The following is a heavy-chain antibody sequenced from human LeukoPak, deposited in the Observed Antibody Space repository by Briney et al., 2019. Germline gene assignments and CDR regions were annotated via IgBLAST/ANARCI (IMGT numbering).Heavy chain of an antibody. J-gene: IGHJ4*02. D-gene: IGHD2-2*01. CDR3: ARESSSSWSADDY. CDR1: GGSISGYY. Sequence: PSETLSLTCTVSGGSISGYYWSWIRQPPGKGLEWIGYIYYSGNSNYNPSLKSRVTISADTSKNQFSLNLSSVTAADTAVYYCARESSSSWSADDYCGQGTLVTVSS. V-gene: IGHV4-59*01. CDR2: IYYSGNS.